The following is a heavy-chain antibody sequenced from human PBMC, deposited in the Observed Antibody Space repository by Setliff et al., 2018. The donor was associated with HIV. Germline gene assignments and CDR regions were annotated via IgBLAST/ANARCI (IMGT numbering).Heavy chain of an antibody. Sequence: SETLSLTCTVSAASISSYYWTWIRQPPGKGLEWIGYIYSSGSTNYNPSLKSRVTISVDTSKNQFSLKLSSVTAADTALYYCARLAAAGTYDSDYWGQVTLVTVSS. J-gene: IGHJ4*02. V-gene: IGHV4-59*08. CDR1: AASISSYY. CDR2: IYSSGST. CDR3: ARLAAAGTYDSDY. D-gene: IGHD6-13*01.